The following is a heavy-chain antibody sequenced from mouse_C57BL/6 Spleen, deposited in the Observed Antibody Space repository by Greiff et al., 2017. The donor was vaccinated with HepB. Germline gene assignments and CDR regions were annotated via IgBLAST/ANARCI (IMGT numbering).Heavy chain of an antibody. CDR3: TEFDYDVGWYFDV. Sequence: EVKLEESGGGLVQPGGSMKLSCVASGFTFSNYWMNWVRQSPEKGLEWVAQIRWKSDNYATHYAESVKGRFTISRDDSKSSVYLQMNNLRAEDTGIYYCTEFDYDVGWYFDVWGTGTTVTVSS. J-gene: IGHJ1*03. D-gene: IGHD2-4*01. CDR2: IRWKSDNYAT. CDR1: GFTFSNYW. V-gene: IGHV6-3*01.